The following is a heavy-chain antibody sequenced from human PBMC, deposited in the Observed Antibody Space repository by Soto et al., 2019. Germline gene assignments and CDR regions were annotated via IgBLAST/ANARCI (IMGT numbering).Heavy chain of an antibody. CDR1: GYTFTNYY. J-gene: IGHJ6*02. Sequence: QVQLVQSGAEVKKPGASVKVSCKASGYTFTNYYIHWVRQAPGQGLEWMGWIDGDSGDTKDAQKFQGWVTMPRDTSINTAYMELSRLTSDDTAVYYWARTPNNGRAGVYGMDVWGQGTTVTVSS. V-gene: IGHV1-2*04. CDR3: ARTPNNGRAGVYGMDV. D-gene: IGHD2-8*01. CDR2: IDGDSGDT.